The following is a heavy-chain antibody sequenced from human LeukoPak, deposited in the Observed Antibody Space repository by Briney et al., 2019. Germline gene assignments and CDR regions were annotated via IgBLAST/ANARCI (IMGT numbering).Heavy chain of an antibody. V-gene: IGHV3-48*01. CDR1: GFTFSSYS. J-gene: IGHJ4*02. Sequence: GGSLRLSCAASGFTFSSYSMNWVRQAPGKGLEWVSYISSSSSTIYYADSVKGRFTISRDNAKNSLSLQMNSLRAEDTAVYYCARVGGHGSSWYYFDYWGQGTLVTVSS. D-gene: IGHD6-13*01. CDR2: ISSSSSTI. CDR3: ARVGGHGSSWYYFDY.